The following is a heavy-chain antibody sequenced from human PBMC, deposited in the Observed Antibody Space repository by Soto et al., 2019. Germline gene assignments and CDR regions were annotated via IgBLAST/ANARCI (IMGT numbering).Heavy chain of an antibody. CDR3: ARRVLTVAQISPDNWFDP. CDR1: GGSISTYS. CDR2: IYYSGST. J-gene: IGHJ5*02. D-gene: IGHD1-20*01. Sequence: SETLSLTCTVSGGSISTYSWNWIRQAPGKGLEWIGYIYYSGSTNYNPSLRSRVTISIDSSKNQFSLKLSSLTAADTAVYYCARRVLTVAQISPDNWFDPWGQGTLVTVSS. V-gene: IGHV4-59*01.